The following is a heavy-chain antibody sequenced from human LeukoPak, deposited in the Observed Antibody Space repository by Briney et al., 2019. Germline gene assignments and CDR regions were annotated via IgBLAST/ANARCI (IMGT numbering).Heavy chain of an antibody. Sequence: PGGSLRLSCAASGFSFSTTAMTWVRQAPGKGLEWVSSISGSEDTIYYADSVKGRFTIPRNNAKNSLYLQMNSLRAEDTAVYYCARGVRYYDSSGYYDYWGQGTLVTVSS. CDR1: GFSFSTTA. CDR2: ISGSEDTI. V-gene: IGHV3-21*01. J-gene: IGHJ4*02. CDR3: ARGVRYYDSSGYYDY. D-gene: IGHD3-22*01.